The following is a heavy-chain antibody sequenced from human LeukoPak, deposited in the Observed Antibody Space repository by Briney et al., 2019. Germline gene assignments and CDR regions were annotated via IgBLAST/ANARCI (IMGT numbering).Heavy chain of an antibody. V-gene: IGHV3-30*18. CDR2: ISYDGSNK. Sequence: GGSLRLSCAASGFTFSSYGMHWVRQAPGKGLEWEAVISYDGSNKYYADSVKGRFTITRDNSKNTLYLQMNSLRAEDTAVYYCAKDQGNIVGATVYWGQGTLVTVSS. CDR3: AKDQGNIVGATVY. CDR1: GFTFSSYG. D-gene: IGHD1-26*01. J-gene: IGHJ4*02.